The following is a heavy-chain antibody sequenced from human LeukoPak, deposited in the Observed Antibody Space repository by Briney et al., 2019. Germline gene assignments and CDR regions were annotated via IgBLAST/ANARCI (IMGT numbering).Heavy chain of an antibody. V-gene: IGHV3-7*03. CDR1: GFIFSSYW. CDR3: ARDGYYGSPFDY. D-gene: IGHD3-10*01. CDR2: IKQDGSEK. J-gene: IGHJ4*02. Sequence: GGSLRLSCAASGFIFSSYWMSWVRQAPGKGLEWVANIKQDGSEKYYVDSVRGRFTISRDNAKNSLYLQMNSLRAEDTAVYYCARDGYYGSPFDYWGQGTLVTVSS.